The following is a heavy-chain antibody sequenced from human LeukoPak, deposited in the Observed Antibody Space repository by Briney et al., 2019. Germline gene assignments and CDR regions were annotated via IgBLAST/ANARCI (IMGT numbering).Heavy chain of an antibody. CDR2: IYSGGST. CDR1: GFTVSSNY. D-gene: IGHD3-10*01. J-gene: IGHJ4*02. CDR3: ARGSELDFFDY. Sequence: GGSLRLSCAASGFTVSSNYMSWVRQAPGKGLEWVSAIYSGGSTYYADSVKGRFTISRDNSKNTLYLQMNSLRAEDTAVYYCARGSELDFFDYWGQGTLVTVSS. V-gene: IGHV3-53*01.